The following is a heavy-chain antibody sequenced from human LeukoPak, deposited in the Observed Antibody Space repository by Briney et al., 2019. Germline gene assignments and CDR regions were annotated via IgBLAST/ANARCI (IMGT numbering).Heavy chain of an antibody. D-gene: IGHD2/OR15-2a*01. CDR1: GFTFSSYW. V-gene: IGHV3-7*01. Sequence: GGSLRLSCAASGFTFSSYWMHWVRQAPGKGLEWVANIRQDGSEKYYVDSVKGRLTISRDNAKNSLYLQMNSLRAEDTGIYYCARAGYYGDDAFDLWGQGTMVTVSS. CDR2: IRQDGSEK. CDR3: ARAGYYGDDAFDL. J-gene: IGHJ3*01.